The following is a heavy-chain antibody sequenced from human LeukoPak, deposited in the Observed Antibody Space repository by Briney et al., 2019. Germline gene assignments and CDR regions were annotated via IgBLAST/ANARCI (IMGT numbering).Heavy chain of an antibody. D-gene: IGHD3-10*01. CDR2: INHSGST. Sequence: SETLSLTCAVYGGSFSGYYWSWIRQPPGKGLEWIGEINHSGSTNYNPSLKSRVTISVDTSKNQFSLKLSSVTAADTAVCYCASAVRGVIYYWGQGTLVTVSS. CDR3: ASAVRGVIYY. CDR1: GGSFSGYY. V-gene: IGHV4-34*01. J-gene: IGHJ4*02.